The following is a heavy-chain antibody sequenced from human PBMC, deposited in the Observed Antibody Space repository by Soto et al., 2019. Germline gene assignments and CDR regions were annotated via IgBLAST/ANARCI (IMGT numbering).Heavy chain of an antibody. V-gene: IGHV3-33*01. CDR3: ARAGKYSSSWYDY. J-gene: IGHJ4*02. Sequence: LRLSCAASGFTFSSYGMHWVRQAPGKGLEWVAVIWYDGSNKYYADSVKGRFTISRDNSKNTLYLQMNSLRAEDTAVYYCARAGKYSSSWYDYWGQGTLVTVSS. CDR1: GFTFSSYG. D-gene: IGHD6-13*01. CDR2: IWYDGSNK.